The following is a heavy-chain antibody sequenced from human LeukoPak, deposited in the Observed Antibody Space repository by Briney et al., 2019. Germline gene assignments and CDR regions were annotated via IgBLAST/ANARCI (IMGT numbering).Heavy chain of an antibody. CDR2: IIPILGIA. Sequence: VKVSCKAXGXAFSSYAISWVRQAPGQGLEWMGRIIPILGIANYAQKFQGRVTITADKSTSTAYMELSSLRSEDTAVYYCASTYDFWSGYSRYWGQGTLVTVSS. CDR3: ASTYDFWSGYSRY. J-gene: IGHJ4*02. CDR1: GXAFSSYA. V-gene: IGHV1-69*04. D-gene: IGHD3-3*01.